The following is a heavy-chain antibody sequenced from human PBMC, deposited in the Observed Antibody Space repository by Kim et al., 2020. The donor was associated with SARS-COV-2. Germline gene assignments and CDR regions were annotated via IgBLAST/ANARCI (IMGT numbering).Heavy chain of an antibody. CDR3: LKGGYGSVSDY. J-gene: IGHJ4*02. D-gene: IGHD5-18*01. CDR2: IRVRGPSR. Sequence: GGSLRLSCAASGFSLGNYSMTWVRQAPGKGLEWVSNIRVRGPSRNYADSVKGRFTISRDTSENTLYLEMNSLRVEDSAVYYCLKGGYGSVSDYWRQGTLVHFSS. V-gene: IGHV3-23*01. CDR1: GFSLGNYS.